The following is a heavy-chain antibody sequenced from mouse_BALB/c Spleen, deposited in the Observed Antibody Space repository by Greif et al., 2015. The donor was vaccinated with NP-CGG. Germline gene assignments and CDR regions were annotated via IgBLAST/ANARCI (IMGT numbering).Heavy chain of an antibody. V-gene: IGHV1-14*01. CDR3: ARRGIPRGYDQGYFDY. J-gene: IGHJ2*01. CDR2: INPYNDGT. Sequence: QLQESGPELVKPGASVKMSCKASGYTFTSYVMHWVKQKPGQGLEWIGYINPYNDGTKYNEKFKGKATLTSDKSSSTAYMELSSLTSEDSAVYYCARRGIPRGYDQGYFDYWGQGTTLTVSS. D-gene: IGHD2-2*01. CDR1: GYTFTSYV.